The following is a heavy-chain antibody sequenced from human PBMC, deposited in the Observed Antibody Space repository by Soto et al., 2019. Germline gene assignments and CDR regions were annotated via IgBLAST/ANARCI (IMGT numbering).Heavy chain of an antibody. J-gene: IGHJ4*02. CDR3: ARFVRHQLPTIDF. D-gene: IGHD2-2*01. Sequence: QVQLVQSGAEVKEPGASVRVSCKASGYTFTSYDINWVRQATGQGLEWMGWMNPESRNTGYAQKSQGRVTMTRDTSISTGYMELTSLRSEDTAVYYCARFVRHQLPTIDFWGQGTLVTVSS. V-gene: IGHV1-8*01. CDR1: GYTFTSYD. CDR2: MNPESRNT.